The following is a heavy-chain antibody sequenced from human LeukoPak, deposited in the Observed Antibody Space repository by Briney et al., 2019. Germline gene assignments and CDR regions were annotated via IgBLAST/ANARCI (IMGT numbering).Heavy chain of an antibody. J-gene: IGHJ4*02. CDR2: IYSGGST. V-gene: IGHV3-53*01. CDR3: ARRAGAYSHPYDY. Sequence: GSLRLSCTVSGLTVSSDSMSWVRQAPGNGLEWVSFIYSGGSTHYSDSVKGRFTISRDNSKNTLYLQMNSLRAEDTAVYYCARRAGAYSHPYDYWGQGTLVTVSS. D-gene: IGHD4/OR15-4a*01. CDR1: GLTVSSDS.